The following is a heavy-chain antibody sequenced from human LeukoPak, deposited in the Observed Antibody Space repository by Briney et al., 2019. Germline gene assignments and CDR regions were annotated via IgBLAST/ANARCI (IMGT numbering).Heavy chain of an antibody. D-gene: IGHD1-26*01. CDR3: AKDPRRWELGDY. CDR2: ISGSGGST. J-gene: IGHJ4*02. CDR1: GFAFSSYA. V-gene: IGHV3-23*01. Sequence: PGGPLRLSCAASGFAFSSYAMSWVRQAPGKGLEWVSAISGSGGSTHYADSVKGRFTISRDSSKNTLYLQMNSLRAEDTAVYYCAKDPRRWELGDYWGQGTLVTVSS.